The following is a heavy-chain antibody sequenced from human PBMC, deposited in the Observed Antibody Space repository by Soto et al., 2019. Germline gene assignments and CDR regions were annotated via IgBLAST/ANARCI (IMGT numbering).Heavy chain of an antibody. V-gene: IGHV3-23*01. Sequence: GGYLRLSCAASGFTFSSYAMSWVRQAPGKGLEWVSAISGSGGSTYYADSVKGRFTISRDNSKNTLYLQMNSLRAEDTAVYYCAKRGRDGYKEGTFDPWGQGTLVTV. CDR3: AKRGRDGYKEGTFDP. CDR1: GFTFSSYA. D-gene: IGHD5-12*01. J-gene: IGHJ5*02. CDR2: ISGSGGST.